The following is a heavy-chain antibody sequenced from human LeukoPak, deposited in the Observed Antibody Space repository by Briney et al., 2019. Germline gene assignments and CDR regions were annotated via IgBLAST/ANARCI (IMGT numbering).Heavy chain of an antibody. CDR3: XXXXSNYXPPLYYYYMDV. D-gene: IGHD4-11*01. J-gene: IGHJ6*03. V-gene: IGHV4-59*08. CDR1: GGSISGYY. CDR2: VYSSGST. Sequence: SETLSLTCTVSGGSISGYYWSWIRQPPGKGLEWIGYVYSSGSTNYNPSLKSRVTISVDTSKNHFSLKLSSVTAADTAMYYCXXXXSNYXPPLYYYYMDVWGKGTTVTVSS.